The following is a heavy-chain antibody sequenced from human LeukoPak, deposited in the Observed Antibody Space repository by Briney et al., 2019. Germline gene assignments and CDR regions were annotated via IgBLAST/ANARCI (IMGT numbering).Heavy chain of an antibody. V-gene: IGHV1-2*02. Sequence: ASVKVSCKASGYTFTGYYMHWVRQAPGQGLEWMGWINPNSGDTKYSQKFQGRVTMTRDTSISTAYMELSRLRSDDTAVYYCATQSCSYLWGTDFDYWGQGTLVTVSS. D-gene: IGHD3-16*01. CDR2: INPNSGDT. J-gene: IGHJ4*02. CDR3: ATQSCSYLWGTDFDY. CDR1: GYTFTGYY.